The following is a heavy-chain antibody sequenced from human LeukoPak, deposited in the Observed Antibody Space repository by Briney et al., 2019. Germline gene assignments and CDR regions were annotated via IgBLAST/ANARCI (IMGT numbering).Heavy chain of an antibody. CDR3: ARDPTHQYSSSWFGRVEFGPYYFDY. CDR2: INPNSGGT. Sequence: ASVKVSCKASGYTFTGYYMHWVRQAPGQGLEWMGWINPNSGGTNYAQKFQGWVTMTRDTSISTAYMELSRLRSDDTAVYYCARDPTHQYSSSWFGRVEFGPYYFDYWGQGTLVTVSS. V-gene: IGHV1-2*04. J-gene: IGHJ4*02. D-gene: IGHD6-13*01. CDR1: GYTFTGYY.